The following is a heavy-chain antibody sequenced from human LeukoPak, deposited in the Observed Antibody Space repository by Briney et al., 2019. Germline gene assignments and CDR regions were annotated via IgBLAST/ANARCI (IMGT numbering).Heavy chain of an antibody. J-gene: IGHJ4*02. CDR2: IIPIFGTA. CDR1: GGTFSSYA. D-gene: IGHD2-2*01. Sequence: ASVKVSCKASGGTFSSYAISWVRQAPGQGLEWMGGIIPIFGTANYAQKFQGRVTITADESTSTAYMELSSLRSEDTAVYYCVSRFYCSSTSCQTSYYFDYWGQGTLVTVSS. V-gene: IGHV1-69*13. CDR3: VSRFYCSSTSCQTSYYFDY.